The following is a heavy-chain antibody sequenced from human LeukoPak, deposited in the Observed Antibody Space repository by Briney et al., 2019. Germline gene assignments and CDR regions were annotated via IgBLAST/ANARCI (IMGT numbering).Heavy chain of an antibody. CDR1: GYTFTSYD. CDR2: MNPNSGNT. CDR3: ARAPGDYDFWSGYPRPYYYGMDV. V-gene: IGHV1-8*01. Sequence: ASVKVSCKASGYTFTSYDINCVRQATGQGLEWMGWMNPNSGNTGYAQKFQGRVTMTRNTSISTAYMELSSLRSEDTAVYYCARAPGDYDFWSGYPRPYYYGMDVWGQGTTVTVSS. D-gene: IGHD3-3*01. J-gene: IGHJ6*02.